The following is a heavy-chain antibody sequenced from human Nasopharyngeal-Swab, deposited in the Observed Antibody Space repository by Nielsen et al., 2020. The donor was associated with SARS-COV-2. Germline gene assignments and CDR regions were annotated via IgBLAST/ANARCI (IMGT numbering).Heavy chain of an antibody. V-gene: IGHV4-59*01. CDR2: IYYSGST. CDR3: ARVDYYYYGMDV. J-gene: IGHJ6*02. Sequence: RQAPGKGLEWIGYIYYSGSTNYNPSLKSRVTISVDTSKNQFSLKLSSVTAVDTAVCYCARVDYYYYGMDVWGQGTTVTVSS.